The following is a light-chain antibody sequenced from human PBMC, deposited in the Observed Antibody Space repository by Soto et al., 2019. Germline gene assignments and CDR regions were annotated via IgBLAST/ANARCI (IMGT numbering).Light chain of an antibody. Sequence: QSVLTQPASVSGSPGQSITISCTGTTNDVGANNYVSWYQRHPGKAPKILIYEATTRPSGVSHRFSGSNSGNTASLTISGLQDEDEADYCFLSYAIASPLVFGGGTKLTVL. J-gene: IGLJ3*02. CDR2: EAT. V-gene: IGLV2-14*01. CDR3: LSYAIASPLV. CDR1: TNDVGANNY.